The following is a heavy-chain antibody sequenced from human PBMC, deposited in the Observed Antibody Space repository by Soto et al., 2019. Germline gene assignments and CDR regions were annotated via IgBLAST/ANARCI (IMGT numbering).Heavy chain of an antibody. CDR1: GYTFTSYG. V-gene: IGHV1-18*01. D-gene: IGHD3-9*01. CDR2: ISAYNGNT. Sequence: ASVKVSCKGSGYTFTSYGISWVRQAPGQGLEWMGWISAYNGNTNYAQKLQGRVTMTTDTSTSTAYMELRSLRSDDTAVYYCARDKYYDILTGYYSRDYYYGMDVWGQGTTVTVSS. J-gene: IGHJ6*02. CDR3: ARDKYYDILTGYYSRDYYYGMDV.